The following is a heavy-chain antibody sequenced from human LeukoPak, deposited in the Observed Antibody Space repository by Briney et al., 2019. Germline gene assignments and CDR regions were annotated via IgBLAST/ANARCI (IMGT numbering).Heavy chain of an antibody. Sequence: GGSLRLSCAASGFTFSNYGMHWVRQAPGKGLEWVAVISYDGSHKYYSDCVKGRFTISRDNAKNSLYLQMNSLRAEDTAVYYCASGEMAIDYWGQGTLVTVSS. D-gene: IGHD5-24*01. CDR2: ISYDGSHK. CDR1: GFTFSNYG. J-gene: IGHJ4*02. V-gene: IGHV3-30*03. CDR3: ASGEMAIDY.